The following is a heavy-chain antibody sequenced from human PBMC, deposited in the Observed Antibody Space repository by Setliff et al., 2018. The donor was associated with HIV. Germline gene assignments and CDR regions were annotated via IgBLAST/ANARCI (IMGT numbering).Heavy chain of an antibody. CDR3: ARDSEAGV. Sequence: GASVKVSCKASGYTFNNYGISWVRQAPGQGLEWMGWISTYNGNTNYAQKFQGRVTLTADTSTNTAYRELRGLKSDDTAMYYCARDSEAGVWGQGTLVTVS. CDR2: ISTYNGNT. J-gene: IGHJ4*02. CDR1: GYTFNNYG. V-gene: IGHV1-18*01. D-gene: IGHD3-10*01.